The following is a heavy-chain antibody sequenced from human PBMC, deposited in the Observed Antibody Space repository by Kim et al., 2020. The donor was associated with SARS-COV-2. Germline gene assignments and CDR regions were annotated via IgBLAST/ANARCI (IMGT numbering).Heavy chain of an antibody. CDR3: ARVKDGRITIFGVVIQTEYYFDY. Sequence: SETLSLTCAVYGGSFSGYYWSWIRQPPGKGLEWIGEINHSGSTNYNPSLKSRVTISVDTSKNQFSLKLSSVTAADTAVYYCARVKDGRITIFGVVIQTEYYFDYWGQGTLVTVSS. J-gene: IGHJ4*02. CDR2: INHSGST. CDR1: GGSFSGYY. V-gene: IGHV4-34*01. D-gene: IGHD3-3*01.